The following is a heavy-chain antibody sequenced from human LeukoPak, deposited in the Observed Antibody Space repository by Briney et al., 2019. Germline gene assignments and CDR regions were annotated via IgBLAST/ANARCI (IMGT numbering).Heavy chain of an antibody. CDR3: ARDKDLGAVAGTFDY. D-gene: IGHD6-19*01. J-gene: IGHJ4*02. V-gene: IGHV1-18*01. CDR2: ISAYNGHT. CDR1: GYTFSTSG. Sequence: ASVKVSCKASGYTFSTSGISWVRQAPGQGLEWMGWISAYNGHTKYAQKFQGRVTMTTDTSTSTAYMELTSLTSDDTAVYYCARDKDLGAVAGTFDYWGQGTLVTLSS.